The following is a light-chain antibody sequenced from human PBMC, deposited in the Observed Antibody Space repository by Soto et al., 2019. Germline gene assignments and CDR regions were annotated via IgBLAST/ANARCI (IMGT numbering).Light chain of an antibody. Sequence: DIQMTQSPSTLSASVGDRVTITCRASQSISSWLAWYQQKPGKAPKLLIYDASSLQSGVPPRFIGSGSGTDFTLTISNLQPEDFATYYCQQGTALMYTFGQGTKLEIK. CDR1: QSISSW. J-gene: IGKJ2*01. V-gene: IGKV1-5*01. CDR2: DAS. CDR3: QQGTALMYT.